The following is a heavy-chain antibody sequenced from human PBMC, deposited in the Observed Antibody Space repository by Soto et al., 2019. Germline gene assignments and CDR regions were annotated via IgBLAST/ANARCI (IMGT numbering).Heavy chain of an antibody. D-gene: IGHD3-22*01. CDR3: ARPKYYYDSSGYYPDAFDI. V-gene: IGHV5-51*01. CDR2: IYPGDSDT. CDR1: GYGFTSYW. J-gene: IGHJ3*02. Sequence: GESLKISCKGSGYGFTSYWIGWVRQMPGKGLEWMGIIYPGDSDTRYSPSFQGQVTISADKSISTAYLQWSSLKASDTAMYYCARPKYYYDSSGYYPDAFDIWGQGTMVTVSS.